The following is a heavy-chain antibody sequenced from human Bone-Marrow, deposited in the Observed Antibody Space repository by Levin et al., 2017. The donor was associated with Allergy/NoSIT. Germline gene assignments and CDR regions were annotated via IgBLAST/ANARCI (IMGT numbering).Heavy chain of an antibody. Sequence: PGGSLRLSCAASGFTFNNYGMNWVRQAPGKGLEWISYISGSSSLIYYADSVRGRFTVSRDTGKTSLFLQMNSLRDGDTAVYYCARDRDDYGDPDGAFDIWGHGTMVTVSS. J-gene: IGHJ3*02. CDR1: GFTFNNYG. V-gene: IGHV3-48*02. CDR2: ISGSSSLI. CDR3: ARDRDDYGDPDGAFDI. D-gene: IGHD4-17*01.